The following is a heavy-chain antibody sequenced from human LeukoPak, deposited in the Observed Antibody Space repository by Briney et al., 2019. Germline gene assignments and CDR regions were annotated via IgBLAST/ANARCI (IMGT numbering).Heavy chain of an antibody. CDR3: AKGDHREMATSYFDY. CDR1: GGSISSSRYY. Sequence: ETLSLTCTVSGGSISSSRYYWGWIRQPRGKGLECVSAISGSGGSTYYADSVKGRFTISRDTTKNTLYLQMNSLRAEDTAVYYCAKGDHREMATSYFDYWGQGTLVTVSS. J-gene: IGHJ4*02. CDR2: ISGSGGST. D-gene: IGHD5-24*01. V-gene: IGHV3-23*01.